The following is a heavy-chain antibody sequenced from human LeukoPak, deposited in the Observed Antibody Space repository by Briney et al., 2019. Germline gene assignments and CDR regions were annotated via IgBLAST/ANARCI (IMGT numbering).Heavy chain of an antibody. V-gene: IGHV3-23*05. CDR2: IFNNGANA. CDR3: AKELHEVYYYGPDV. J-gene: IGHJ6*02. CDR1: GFTFTNYA. D-gene: IGHD3-10*01. Sequence: GGSPRLSCTASGFTFTNYAMDWVRQAPGRGLEWVATIFNNGANAFYADSVRGRFTISRDNSKNTLYLQMISLRAEDTAIYYCAKELHEVYYYGPDVWGQGTTVIVSS.